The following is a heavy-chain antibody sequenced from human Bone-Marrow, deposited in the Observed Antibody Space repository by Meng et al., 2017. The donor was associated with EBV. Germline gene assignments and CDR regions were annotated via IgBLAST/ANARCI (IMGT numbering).Heavy chain of an antibody. CDR1: GGSFSCYY. J-gene: IGHJ4*02. Sequence: QGQLQQWGAGLLKPSETLSLTCAVYGGSFSCYYWSWIRQPPGKGLEWIGEINHSGSTNYNPSLKSRVTISVDTSKNQFSLKLSSVTAADTAVYYCARGGRSSSWYLGYWGQGTLVTVSS. CDR2: INHSGST. D-gene: IGHD6-13*01. V-gene: IGHV4-34*01. CDR3: ARGGRSSSWYLGY.